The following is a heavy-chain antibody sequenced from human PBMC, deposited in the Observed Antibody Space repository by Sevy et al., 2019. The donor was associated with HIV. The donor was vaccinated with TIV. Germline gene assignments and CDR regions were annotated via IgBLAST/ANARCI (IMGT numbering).Heavy chain of an antibody. D-gene: IGHD6-19*01. CDR1: GGSISSSSYY. CDR2: IYYSGST. V-gene: IGHV4-39*01. Sequence: SETLSLTCTVSGGSISSSSYYWGWIRQPPGKGLEWIGSIYYSGSTYYNPSLKSRVTISVDTCKNQFSLKLSSVTAADTAVYYCAKIAVAGYEPGGYFDYWGQGTLVTVSS. CDR3: AKIAVAGYEPGGYFDY. J-gene: IGHJ4*02.